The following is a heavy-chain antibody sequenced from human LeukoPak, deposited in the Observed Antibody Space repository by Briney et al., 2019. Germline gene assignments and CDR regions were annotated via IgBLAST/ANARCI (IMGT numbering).Heavy chain of an antibody. CDR3: VKDQVLVGRVFFDS. CDR2: IGVSGTTT. J-gene: IGHJ4*02. CDR1: RFSFSTYA. V-gene: IGHV3-23*01. Sequence: GGSLRLSCEASRFSFSTYAMSWVRQAPGKGLEWVSGIGVSGTTTYYTDSVKGRFTISRANSENTLYLQMSSLRVEDTALYYCVKDQVLVGRVFFDSWGQGTLATVSS. D-gene: IGHD1-26*01.